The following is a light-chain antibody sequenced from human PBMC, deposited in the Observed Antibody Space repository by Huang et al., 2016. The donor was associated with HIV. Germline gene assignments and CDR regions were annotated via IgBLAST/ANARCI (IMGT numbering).Light chain of an antibody. J-gene: IGKJ1*01. CDR3: QHYDNLRT. Sequence: DIQMTQSPSSLSASVGDRVTITCQASQDISNYLNWYQQKAGKAPKLLIYDAFNLETGFSSRFSGGGSGTDFTFTISSLQPEDIATYYCQHYDNLRTFGQGTKVEIK. V-gene: IGKV1-33*01. CDR2: DAF. CDR1: QDISNY.